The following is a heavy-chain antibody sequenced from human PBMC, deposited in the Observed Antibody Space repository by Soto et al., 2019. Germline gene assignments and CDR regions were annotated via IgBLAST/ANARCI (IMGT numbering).Heavy chain of an antibody. D-gene: IGHD2-2*01. Sequence: EVQLVESGGGLVQPGGSLRLSCTASGFTFSNYWMNWVRQAPGKGLEWVANINQDGSEDYYVDSVKGRFTISRDNAKNSLYLQMNGLRAEDTAVYYCARDTQLLLVRPGDYMDVWGKGTTVTVSS. V-gene: IGHV3-7*01. J-gene: IGHJ6*03. CDR1: GFTFSNYW. CDR3: ARDTQLLLVRPGDYMDV. CDR2: INQDGSED.